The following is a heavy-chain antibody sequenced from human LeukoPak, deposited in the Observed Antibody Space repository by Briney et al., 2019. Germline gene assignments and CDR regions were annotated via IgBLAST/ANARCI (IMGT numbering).Heavy chain of an antibody. V-gene: IGHV3-15*01. J-gene: IGHJ3*02. CDR1: GFTFSSYA. CDR2: IKSKTDGGTT. D-gene: IGHD4-17*01. Sequence: GGSLRLSCAASGFTFSSYAMSWVRQAPGKGLEWVGRIKSKTDGGTTDYAAPVKGRFTISRDDSKNTLYLQMNSLKTEDTAVYYCTTDPYGDYANDAFDIWGQGTMVTVSS. CDR3: TTDPYGDYANDAFDI.